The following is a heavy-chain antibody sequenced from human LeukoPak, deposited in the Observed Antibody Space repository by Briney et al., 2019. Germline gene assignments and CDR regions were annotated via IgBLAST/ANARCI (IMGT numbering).Heavy chain of an antibody. CDR3: ASVTRRDDNNHDAFDI. D-gene: IGHD5-24*01. CDR2: IIPIFGTA. Sequence: SVKVSCKASGGTFSSYAISWVRQAPGQGLEWMGGIIPIFGTANYAQKFQGRVTITADKSTSTAYMELSSLRSEDTAVYYCASVTRRDDNNHDAFDIWGQGTMVTVSS. CDR1: GGTFSSYA. J-gene: IGHJ3*02. V-gene: IGHV1-69*06.